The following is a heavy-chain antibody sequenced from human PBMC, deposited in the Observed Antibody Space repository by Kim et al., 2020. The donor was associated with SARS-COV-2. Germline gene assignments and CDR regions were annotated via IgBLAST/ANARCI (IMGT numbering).Heavy chain of an antibody. CDR3: SRDSARLSIVVVPAGILDEY. CDR2: ISAYNGNT. J-gene: IGHJ4*02. Sequence: ASVKVSCKASGYTFTSYGISWVRQAPGQGLEWMGWISAYNGNTNYAQKLQGRVTMTTDTSTSTAYMELRSLRPDDTAVYYCSRDSARLSIVVVPAGILDEYWGQGTLVTVSS. CDR1: GYTFTSYG. V-gene: IGHV1-18*01. D-gene: IGHD2-2*01.